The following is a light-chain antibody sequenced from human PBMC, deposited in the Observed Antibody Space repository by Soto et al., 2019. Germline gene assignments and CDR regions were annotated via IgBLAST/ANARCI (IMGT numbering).Light chain of an antibody. J-gene: IGKJ2*01. CDR3: QQRSNWPPYT. V-gene: IGKV3-11*01. CDR2: DAS. CDR1: QSVSSY. Sequence: EIVLTQFPATQSLSPGERATLSCRASQSVSSYLAWYQQKPGQAPRLLIYDASNRATGIPARFSGSGSGTDFTLTISSLEPEDFAVYYCQQRSNWPPYTFGQGTKLEIK.